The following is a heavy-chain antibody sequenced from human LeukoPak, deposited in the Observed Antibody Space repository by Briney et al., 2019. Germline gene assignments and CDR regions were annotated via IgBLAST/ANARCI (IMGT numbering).Heavy chain of an antibody. CDR2: MKPISGNT. CDR1: GYTFTNHD. CDR3: ARASGTEGWFDS. J-gene: IGHJ5*01. D-gene: IGHD1-1*01. Sequence: VKVSCKASGYTFTNHDINWVRQATGQGVEWVGWMKPISGNTGYAQKFQGRVTMTRDTSISTAYMELSSLRSDDTAMCYCARASGTEGWFDSWGQGTLITVS. V-gene: IGHV1-8*01.